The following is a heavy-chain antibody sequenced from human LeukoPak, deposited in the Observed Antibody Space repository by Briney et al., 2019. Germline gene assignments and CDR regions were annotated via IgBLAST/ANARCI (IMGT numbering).Heavy chain of an antibody. CDR3: AREGPHGWYSGSYDSAFDI. CDR2: ISSSGSTI. D-gene: IGHD1-26*01. Sequence: PGGSLRLSCAASGFTFSSYSMNWVRQAPGKGLEWVSYISSSGSTIYYADSVKGRFTISRDNAKNSLYLQMNSLRAEDTAVYYCAREGPHGWYSGSYDSAFDIWGQGTMVTVSS. J-gene: IGHJ3*02. CDR1: GFTFSSYS. V-gene: IGHV3-48*04.